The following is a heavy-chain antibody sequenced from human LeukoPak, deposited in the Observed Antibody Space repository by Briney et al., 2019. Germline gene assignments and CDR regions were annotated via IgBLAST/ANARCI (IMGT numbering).Heavy chain of an antibody. Sequence: GGSLRLSCAAPGFTFSSYWMHWVRQAPGKGLVWVSRITSDGSSTSYAESVKGRFTVSRDNAKNTLYLQMNSLRAEDTAVYYCAREWSGYDYADSWGQGTLVTVSS. D-gene: IGHD5-12*01. CDR3: AREWSGYDYADS. CDR2: ITSDGSST. J-gene: IGHJ4*02. CDR1: GFTFSSYW. V-gene: IGHV3-74*01.